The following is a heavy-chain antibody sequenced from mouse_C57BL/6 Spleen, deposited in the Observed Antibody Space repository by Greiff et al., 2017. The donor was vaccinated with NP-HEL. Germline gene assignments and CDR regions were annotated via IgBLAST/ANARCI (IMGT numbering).Heavy chain of an antibody. Sequence: QVQLQQPGAELVKPGASVKLSCKASGYTFTSYWMHWVKQRPGRGLEWIGRIDPSSGGTQYNEKFKSKATLTVDKPSSTAYMQLSSLTSEDSAVYYCARDYYCGSRRDWYFDVWGTGTTVTVSS. CDR2: IDPSSGGT. V-gene: IGHV1-72*01. D-gene: IGHD1-1*01. J-gene: IGHJ1*03. CDR1: GYTFTSYW. CDR3: ARDYYCGSRRDWYFDV.